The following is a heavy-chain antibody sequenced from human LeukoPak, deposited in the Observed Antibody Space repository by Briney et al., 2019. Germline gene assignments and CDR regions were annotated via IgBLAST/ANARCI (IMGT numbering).Heavy chain of an antibody. Sequence: ASVKVSCKASGYTFTSYDINWVRQATGQGLEWMGWMNPNSGNTGYAQKCQGRVTITRNTSISTAYMELSSLRSEDTAVYYCARGVRGFDYYYMDGWGKGTTVTVSS. D-gene: IGHD5-12*01. CDR1: GYTFTSYD. CDR2: MNPNSGNT. V-gene: IGHV1-8*03. CDR3: ARGVRGFDYYYMDG. J-gene: IGHJ6*03.